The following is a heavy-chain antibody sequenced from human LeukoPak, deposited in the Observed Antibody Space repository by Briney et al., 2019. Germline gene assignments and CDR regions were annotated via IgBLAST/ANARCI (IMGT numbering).Heavy chain of an antibody. Sequence: GGSLRLSCAASGFTFNYHWMSWVRQAPGKGLEWVANIKQDAIEKRYVDSVKGRFTVSRDNAKNSLYLQMNSLRAEDTAVYYCARARGTYGYFFDYWGQGTLVTVSS. J-gene: IGHJ4*02. V-gene: IGHV3-7*01. D-gene: IGHD2-8*01. CDR1: GFTFNYHW. CDR3: ARARGTYGYFFDY. CDR2: IKQDAIEK.